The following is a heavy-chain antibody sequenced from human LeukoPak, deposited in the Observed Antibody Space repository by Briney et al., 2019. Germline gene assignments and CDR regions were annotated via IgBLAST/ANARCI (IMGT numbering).Heavy chain of an antibody. Sequence: GGSLRLSCAASGFTFSSYAMSWGRQAPGKGLEWVSAISGSVGSTYYADSVKGRVTISRDNSKNTLYLQMNSLRAEDTAVYYCAKVQTGDRYYYGMDVWGQGTTVTVSS. V-gene: IGHV3-23*01. CDR1: GFTFSSYA. CDR3: AKVQTGDRYYYGMDV. D-gene: IGHD7-27*01. J-gene: IGHJ6*02. CDR2: ISGSVGST.